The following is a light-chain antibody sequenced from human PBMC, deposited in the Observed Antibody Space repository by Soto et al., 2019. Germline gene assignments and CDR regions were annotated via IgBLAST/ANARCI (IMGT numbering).Light chain of an antibody. J-gene: IGLJ2*01. Sequence: QSVLTQPPSVSGAPGQRVTISCTGSSSNMGAGYDVHGYQQLQGTAPKLLISGNSNRPSGVPDRFSGSKSGTSASLAIPGFQDEAESDYRCQSYHSSDVVFGGGTKLTVL. CDR3: QSYHSSDVV. V-gene: IGLV1-40*01. CDR2: GNS. CDR1: SSNMGAGYD.